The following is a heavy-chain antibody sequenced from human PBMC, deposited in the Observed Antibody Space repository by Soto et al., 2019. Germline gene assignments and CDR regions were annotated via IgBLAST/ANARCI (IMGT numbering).Heavy chain of an antibody. CDR3: ARHIAVSGTRGFDF. Sequence: QVQLQESGPGLMKPSGTLSLTCAVSGGSISTNWWSWVRQPPGKGLEWIGEIYHSGATNYNPSLKNPVTMSVDKSQNHLSLNLNSVTAADTAVYYFARHIAVSGTRGFDFWGHGTLVTVSS. D-gene: IGHD6-19*01. V-gene: IGHV4-4*02. J-gene: IGHJ4*01. CDR1: GGSISTNW. CDR2: IYHSGAT.